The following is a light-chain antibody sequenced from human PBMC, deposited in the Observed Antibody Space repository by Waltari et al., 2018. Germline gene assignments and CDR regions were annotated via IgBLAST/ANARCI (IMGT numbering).Light chain of an antibody. CDR1: QNVNNN. CDR2: AAS. J-gene: IGKJ2*01. Sequence: IVMTQSPATLSVSPGERATLSCRASQNVNNNLAWYQQKPGQAPRLLMYAASTRATGVPARFSGSGSGTEFSLTISSLQSEDFAAYYCHQYNNWPPSFGQGTKLEIK. V-gene: IGKV3-15*01. CDR3: HQYNNWPPS.